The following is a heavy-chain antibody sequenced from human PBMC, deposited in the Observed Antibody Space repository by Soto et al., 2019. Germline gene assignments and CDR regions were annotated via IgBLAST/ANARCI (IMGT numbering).Heavy chain of an antibody. CDR2: IYYSGST. Sequence: SETLSLTCTVSGGSISSSSYYWGWIRQPPGKGVEWIGSIYYSGSTYYNPSLKSRVTISVDTSKNQFSLKLSSVTAADTAVYYCASSRLYYYYGMDVWGQGTTVTVSS. V-gene: IGHV4-39*01. J-gene: IGHJ6*02. CDR1: GGSISSSSYY. CDR3: ASSRLYYYYGMDV.